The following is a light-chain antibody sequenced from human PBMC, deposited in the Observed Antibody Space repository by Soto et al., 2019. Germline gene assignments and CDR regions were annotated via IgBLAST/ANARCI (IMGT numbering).Light chain of an antibody. J-gene: IGKJ4*01. V-gene: IGKV3D-15*01. CDR1: QSVNIN. Sequence: EIVMTQSPVTLSASPGERVTLSCRASQSVNINLAWYKQRPGQAPMDLIYAASNRASGIPDRFSGSGSGTDFTLSIRSLEPDDFALSYCQEYKDWPPLTFGGGTRVEIK. CDR3: QEYKDWPPLT. CDR2: AAS.